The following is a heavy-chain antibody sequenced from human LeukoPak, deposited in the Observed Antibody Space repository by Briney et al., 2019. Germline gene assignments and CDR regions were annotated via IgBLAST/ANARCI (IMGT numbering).Heavy chain of an antibody. CDR3: AKDRAAFGVVQVGY. CDR1: TFTFSRYW. CDR2: INSDGTNT. D-gene: IGHD3-3*01. V-gene: IGHV3-74*01. Sequence: PGGSLRLSCAASTFTFSRYWMHWVRQAPGKGLVWVSRINSDGTNTYYADSVKGRFTISRDNTKNTLYLQMNSLRTEDTAVYYCAKDRAAFGVVQVGYCGQGTLVTVSS. J-gene: IGHJ4*02.